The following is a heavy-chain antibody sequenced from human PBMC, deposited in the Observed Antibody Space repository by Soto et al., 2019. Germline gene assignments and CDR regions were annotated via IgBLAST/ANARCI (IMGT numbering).Heavy chain of an antibody. J-gene: IGHJ4*02. CDR1: GGTFSSYT. V-gene: IGHV1-69*02. CDR2: IIPILGIA. Sequence: QVQLVQSGAEVKKPGSSVKVSCKASGGTFSSYTISWVRQAPGQGLEWMGRIIPILGIANYAQKFQGRVTITADKSTSTAYMELSSLRSEDTAVYYCASDRGYSGYEDYWGQGTLVTVSS. D-gene: IGHD5-12*01. CDR3: ASDRGYSGYEDY.